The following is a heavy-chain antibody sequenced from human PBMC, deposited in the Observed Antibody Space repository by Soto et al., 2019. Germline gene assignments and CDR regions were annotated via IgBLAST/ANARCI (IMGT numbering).Heavy chain of an antibody. CDR2: ISSYNGNT. CDR3: ARDFPQAYGSSTSCPSYYHYYMDV. J-gene: IGHJ6*03. V-gene: IGHV1-18*01. CDR1: GYTFTSYG. D-gene: IGHD2-2*01. Sequence: QVQLVQSGAEVKKPGASVKVSCKASGYTFTSYGISGVRQAPGQGLEWMGWISSYNGNTNYAQKLQGRVTMTTDTSTSTAYMELRSVRCDDTAVYYCARDFPQAYGSSTSCPSYYHYYMDVWGKGTTVTVSS.